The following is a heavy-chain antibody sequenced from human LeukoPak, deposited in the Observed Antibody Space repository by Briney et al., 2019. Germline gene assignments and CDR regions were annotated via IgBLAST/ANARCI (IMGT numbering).Heavy chain of an antibody. CDR1: GFTFSSYG. CDR2: VSSDGSIT. CDR3: AKAKHDLVVTAILSHMDV. D-gene: IGHD2-21*02. V-gene: IGHV3-30*18. J-gene: IGHJ6*03. Sequence: RAGGSLRLSCTASGFTFSSYGMHWVRQAPGKGLEWLAVVSSDGSITYYPDSVNVKGRFTISRDNSKNTLYLQMNSLRAEDTAVYYCAKAKHDLVVTAILSHMDVWGKGTTVTISS.